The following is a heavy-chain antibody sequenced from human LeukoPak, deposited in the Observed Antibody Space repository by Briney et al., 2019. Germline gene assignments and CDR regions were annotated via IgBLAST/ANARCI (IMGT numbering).Heavy chain of an antibody. CDR2: TDYSGST. CDR1: GGSISSHY. Sequence: SETLSLTCTVSGGSISSHYWTWIRQPPGKGLEWIGYTDYSGSTKYNPSLKSRVTMSVDTSKNRFSLKLSSVTAADTAVYYCARHRGYCSSTSCSYNWFDPWGQGTLVTVSS. D-gene: IGHD2-2*03. V-gene: IGHV4-59*08. CDR3: ARHRGYCSSTSCSYNWFDP. J-gene: IGHJ5*02.